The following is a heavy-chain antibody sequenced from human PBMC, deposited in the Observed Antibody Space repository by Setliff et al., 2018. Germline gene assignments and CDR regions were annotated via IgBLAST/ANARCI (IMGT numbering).Heavy chain of an antibody. Sequence: PSETLSLTCRVPGGSISSGNYYWGLIRQPPGKGLEWVATIYYSGSTYSNPSLKSRLIISVDAPDNQFSVKLSSVTAADTAVYYCARHKSNGSGSYPSLYMDVWGKGIMVTV. CDR2: IYYSGST. D-gene: IGHD3-10*01. CDR3: ARHKSNGSGSYPSLYMDV. CDR1: GGSISSGNYY. V-gene: IGHV4-39*01. J-gene: IGHJ6*03.